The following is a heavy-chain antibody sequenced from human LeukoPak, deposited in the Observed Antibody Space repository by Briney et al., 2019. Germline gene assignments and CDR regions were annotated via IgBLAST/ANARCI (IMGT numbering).Heavy chain of an antibody. J-gene: IGHJ4*02. CDR3: AKGHGDASGYYYFDS. CDR1: GFIFSNYG. CDR2: IRGNADTT. D-gene: IGHD3-22*01. Sequence: GGSLRLSCAASGFIFSNYGMSWVRQAPGKGLEWVSAIRGNADTTYYADSVKGRFSIFRDNYKNMLYLQMNSLRVEDTAAYYCAKGHGDASGYYYFDSWGQGTPVTVSS. V-gene: IGHV3-23*01.